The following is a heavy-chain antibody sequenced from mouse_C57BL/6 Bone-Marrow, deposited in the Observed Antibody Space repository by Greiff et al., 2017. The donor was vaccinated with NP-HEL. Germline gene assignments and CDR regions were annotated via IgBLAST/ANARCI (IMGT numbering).Heavy chain of an antibody. CDR2: IFPGSGST. J-gene: IGHJ4*01. Sequence: VQLQQSGPELVRPGASVKISCKAPGYTFTSHWMQWVRQRPGQGLEWIGEIFPGSGSTYYNEKFKGKATLTVDTSSNTAYMQLSSLTSEDSAVYFGARSVYYYGSYYAMDYWGQGTSVTVSS. V-gene: IGHV1-56*01. CDR1: GYTFTSHW. D-gene: IGHD1-1*01. CDR3: ARSVYYYGSYYAMDY.